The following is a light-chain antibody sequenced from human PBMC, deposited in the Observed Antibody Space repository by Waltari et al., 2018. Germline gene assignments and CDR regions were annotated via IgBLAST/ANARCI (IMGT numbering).Light chain of an antibody. CDR3: QQYYDTPYT. J-gene: IGKJ2*01. Sequence: DIVMTQSPDSLALSLGERATISCKSSQSLLYTSNNKNYLAWYQHKTGQPPKLLIYWASTRESGVPERFSGSGSGTDFSLTITSLQAEDGAVYYCQQYYDTPYTVGQGTRLDIK. CDR1: QSLLYTSNNKNY. CDR2: WAS. V-gene: IGKV4-1*01.